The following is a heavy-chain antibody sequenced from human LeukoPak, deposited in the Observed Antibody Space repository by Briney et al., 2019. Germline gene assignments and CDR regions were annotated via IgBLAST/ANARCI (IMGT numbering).Heavy chain of an antibody. V-gene: IGHV3-23*01. CDR3: AKGGGYSLHYFNY. CDR2: ISDSGVNT. CDR1: GFSFSSYV. Sequence: GGSLRLSCAASGFSFSSYVMSWVRQAPGKGPEWVSIISDSGVNTYYADSVKGRFTISRDNSEKTLYLQMNSLRAEDTAVYYCAKGGGYSLHYFNYWGQGTLVTVS. D-gene: IGHD3-22*01. J-gene: IGHJ4*02.